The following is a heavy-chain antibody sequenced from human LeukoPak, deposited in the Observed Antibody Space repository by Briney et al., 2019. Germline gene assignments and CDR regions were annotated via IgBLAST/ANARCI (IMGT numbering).Heavy chain of an antibody. Sequence: PVRSLRLSCAASGFTFSSYGMHFVRQAPGKGLEGVAVIWYEGSNKFYADRVKGRFTISRDNSKNTLYMQMNSLRAEDTAVYYCARARGHYCSGGSCYGPFDYWGQGTLVTVSS. CDR3: ARARGHYCSGGSCYGPFDY. CDR2: IWYEGSNK. V-gene: IGHV3-33*01. CDR1: GFTFSSYG. J-gene: IGHJ4*02. D-gene: IGHD2-15*01.